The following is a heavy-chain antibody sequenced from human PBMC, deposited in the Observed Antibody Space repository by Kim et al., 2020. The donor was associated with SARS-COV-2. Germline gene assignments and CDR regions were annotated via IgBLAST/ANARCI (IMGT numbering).Heavy chain of an antibody. Sequence: DKYYSTSLKTRLNISKDTSKNQVVLTMTNMDPVDTATYYCARIREWAMDYWGQGTLVTVSS. CDR3: ARIREWAMDY. D-gene: IGHD1-26*01. J-gene: IGHJ4*02. CDR2: DK. V-gene: IGHV2-70*01.